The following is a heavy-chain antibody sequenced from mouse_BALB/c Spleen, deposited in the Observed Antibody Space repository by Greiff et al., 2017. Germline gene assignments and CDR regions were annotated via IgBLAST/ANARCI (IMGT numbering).Heavy chain of an antibody. CDR3: ARHPGSTMMTRGFAY. D-gene: IGHD2-4*01. CDR1: GYTFTSYW. CDR2: IYPSTGYT. Sequence: VQLQQSGAELAKPGASVKMSCKASGYTFTSYWMHWVKQRPGQGLEWIGYIYPSTGYTEYNQKFKDKATLTAVKSSSTAYMQLSSLTSEDSAVYYCARHPGSTMMTRGFAYWGQGTLVTVSA. J-gene: IGHJ3*01. V-gene: IGHV1-7*01.